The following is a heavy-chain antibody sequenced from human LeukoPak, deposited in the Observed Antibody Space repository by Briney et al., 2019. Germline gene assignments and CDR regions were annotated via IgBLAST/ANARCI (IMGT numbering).Heavy chain of an antibody. V-gene: IGHV1-18*01. D-gene: IGHD2-2*01. J-gene: IGHJ6*03. CDR2: ISAYNGNT. CDR1: GYTFTSYG. Sequence: ASVKVSCKASGYTFTSYGISWVRQAPGQGLEWMGWISAYNGNTNYAQKFQGRVTITADESTSTAYMELSSLRSEDTAVYYCARCRSAGSRSTSCSHMDVWGKGTTVTVSS. CDR3: ARCRSAGSRSTSCSHMDV.